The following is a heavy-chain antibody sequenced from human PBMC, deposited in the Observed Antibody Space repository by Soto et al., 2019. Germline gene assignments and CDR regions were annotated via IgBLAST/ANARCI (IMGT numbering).Heavy chain of an antibody. D-gene: IGHD2-21*02. CDR2: TYYRSKWYN. CDR3: ARDLWGYCGTDCYPLDV. Sequence: SQTLSLTCAISGDSVSRNSVAWNWIRQSPSRGLEWLGRTYYRSKWYNDYAVSVKSRITINPDTSKNQFSLKLNSVTAADTAVYYCARDLWGYCGTDCYPLDVWGQGTTVTVSS. V-gene: IGHV6-1*01. J-gene: IGHJ6*02. CDR1: GDSVSRNSVA.